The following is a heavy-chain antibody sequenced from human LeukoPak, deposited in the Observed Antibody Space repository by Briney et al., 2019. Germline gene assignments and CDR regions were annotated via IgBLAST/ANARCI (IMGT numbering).Heavy chain of an antibody. J-gene: IGHJ2*01. CDR3: AKARDYYFDL. D-gene: IGHD4-11*01. Sequence: ASETLSLTCAVYGGSFSGYYWSWLRQPPGKGLEWIGEINHSGYTNYNPSLKSRVTISVDTSKNQFSLKLSSVTAADTAVYYCAKARDYYFDLWGRGTLVTVSS. CDR2: INHSGYT. V-gene: IGHV4-34*01. CDR1: GGSFSGYY.